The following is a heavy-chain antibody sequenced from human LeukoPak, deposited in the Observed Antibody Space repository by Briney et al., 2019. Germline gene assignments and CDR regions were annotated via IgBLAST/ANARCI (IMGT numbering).Heavy chain of an antibody. D-gene: IGHD3/OR15-3a*01. V-gene: IGHV3-23*01. CDR3: AKGRALWTYDFDS. Sequence: GGSLRLSCAASGFAFSRYAMTWVRRAPGKGLEWVSTIGDSGDKSYYPDSVKGRFTISRDLSKDTLFLEMHNLRAEDTAVYYCAKGRALWTYDFDSWGQGTLVTVSS. CDR1: GFAFSRYA. CDR2: IGDSGDKS. J-gene: IGHJ4*02.